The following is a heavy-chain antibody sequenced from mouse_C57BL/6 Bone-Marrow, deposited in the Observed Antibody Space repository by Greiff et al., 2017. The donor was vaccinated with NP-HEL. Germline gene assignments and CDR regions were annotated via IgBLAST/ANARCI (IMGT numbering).Heavy chain of an antibody. CDR3: AQFITTVVGYFDV. CDR1: GYSITSGYY. J-gene: IGHJ1*03. CDR2: ISYDGSN. D-gene: IGHD1-1*01. Sequence: DVKLVESGPGLVKPSQSLSLTCSVTGYSITSGYYWNWIRQFPGNKLEWMGYISYDGSNNYNPSLKNRISITRDTSKNQFFLKLNSVTTEDTATYYCAQFITTVVGYFDVWGTGTTVTVSS. V-gene: IGHV3-6*01.